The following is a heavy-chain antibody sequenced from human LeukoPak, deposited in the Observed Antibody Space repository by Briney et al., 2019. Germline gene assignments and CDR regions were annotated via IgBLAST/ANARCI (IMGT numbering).Heavy chain of an antibody. J-gene: IGHJ4*02. CDR1: VGSFRNFY. CDR3: ARGSGWYADY. Sequence: ASETLSLTCSVSVGSFRNFYWSWIRQPPGKGLEWIGYIDYSGSSHYNPSLKSRITITLDTSKSQFPLKLSTVLAADTAVYYCARGSGWYADYWGQGALVTVSS. D-gene: IGHD6-19*01. V-gene: IGHV4-59*01. CDR2: IDYSGSS.